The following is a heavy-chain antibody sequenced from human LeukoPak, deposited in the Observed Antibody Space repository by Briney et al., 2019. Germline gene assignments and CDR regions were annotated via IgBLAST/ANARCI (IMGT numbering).Heavy chain of an antibody. CDR1: GASIGSTTYY. Sequence: PSETLSLTCTVSGASIGSTTYYWDWFRQPPGKGLEWIGNIYDGGSTHYNPSLKCRLTMSVDTSKNHFSLRLNSVTAADTAIYYCATHRRPGSGGYENAFEIWGQGTMVTVSS. CDR2: IYDGGST. V-gene: IGHV4-39*01. CDR3: ATHRRPGSGGYENAFEI. D-gene: IGHD5-12*01. J-gene: IGHJ3*02.